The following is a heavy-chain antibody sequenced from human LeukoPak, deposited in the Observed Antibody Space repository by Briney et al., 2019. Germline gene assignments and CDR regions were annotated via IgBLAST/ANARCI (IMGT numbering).Heavy chain of an antibody. Sequence: SETLSLTCTVSGGSISGGSYYWGWIRQPPGKGLEWIGSIYYSGSTYYNSSLKSRVTISVDTSKNQFSLKLSSVTAANTAVYYCARVLPRITMIVVVKLTCAFDIWGQGTMVTVSS. CDR1: GGSISGGSYY. CDR3: ARVLPRITMIVVVKLTCAFDI. CDR2: IYYSGST. J-gene: IGHJ3*02. V-gene: IGHV4-39*07. D-gene: IGHD3-22*01.